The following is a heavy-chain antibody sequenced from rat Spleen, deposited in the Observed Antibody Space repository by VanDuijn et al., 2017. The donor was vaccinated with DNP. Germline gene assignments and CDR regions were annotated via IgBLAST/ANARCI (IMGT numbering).Heavy chain of an antibody. CDR1: GYSITTNY. CDR2: ISYSGGT. Sequence: EVQLQESGPGLVKPSQSLSLSCSVTGYSITTNYWGWIRKFPGNKLEYIGHISYSGGTNYIPSLKSRISITRDTSKNHFFLHLNSVTTEDTATYYCARWTRYFDYWGQGVMVTVSS. CDR3: ARWTRYFDY. V-gene: IGHV3-1*01. D-gene: IGHD1-7*01. J-gene: IGHJ2*01.